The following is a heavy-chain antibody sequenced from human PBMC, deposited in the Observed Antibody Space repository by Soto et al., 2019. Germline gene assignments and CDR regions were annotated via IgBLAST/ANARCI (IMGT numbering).Heavy chain of an antibody. CDR2: IYYSGST. V-gene: IGHV4-31*03. J-gene: IGHJ4*02. CDR1: GGSISSGGYY. Sequence: SDTLSLTSTVSGGSISSGGYYWSWIRQHPGKGLEWIGYIYYSGSTYYNPSLKGRVTISVDTSKNQFSLKLSSVTAADTAVYYCARVPGSDLYYFDYWGQGTLVTVSS. CDR3: ARVPGSDLYYFDY.